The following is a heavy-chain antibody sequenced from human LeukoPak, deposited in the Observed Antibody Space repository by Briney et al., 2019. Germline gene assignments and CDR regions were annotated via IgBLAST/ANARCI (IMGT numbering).Heavy chain of an antibody. V-gene: IGHV3-21*01. CDR3: ARHVYSSGWGAFDI. Sequence: GGSLRLSCAASGLTFSSYEMNWVRQAPGKGLEWVSSISRSATYLYYADSLQGRFTVSRDDAKSSLYLQMNSLSAEDTAVYYCARHVYSSGWGAFDIWGQGTMVTVSS. CDR1: GLTFSSYE. CDR2: ISRSATYL. D-gene: IGHD6-19*01. J-gene: IGHJ3*02.